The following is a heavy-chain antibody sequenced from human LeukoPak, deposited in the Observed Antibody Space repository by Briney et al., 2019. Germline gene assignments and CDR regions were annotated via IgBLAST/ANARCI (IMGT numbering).Heavy chain of an antibody. V-gene: IGHV3-74*01. Sequence: GGSLRLSCAASGFTFSSYWMHWVRQAPGKGLVWVSRINSDGSSTSYADSVKGRFTISRDNAKNTLYLQMNSLRAEDTAVYYCAVQRTLWQQLLDYWGQGTLVTVSS. CDR3: AVQRTLWQQLLDY. D-gene: IGHD6-13*01. CDR1: GFTFSSYW. CDR2: INSDGSST. J-gene: IGHJ4*02.